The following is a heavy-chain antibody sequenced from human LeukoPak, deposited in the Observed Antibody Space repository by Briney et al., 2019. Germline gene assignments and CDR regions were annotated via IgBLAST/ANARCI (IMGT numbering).Heavy chain of an antibody. CDR1: GFTFSSYA. D-gene: IGHD6-19*01. CDR2: ISGSGGTT. Sequence: GGSLRLSCAASGFTFSSYAMSWVRQAPGKGLEWVSAISGSGGTTNYADSVKGRFTISRDNSKNTLYLQMNSLRAEDTAVYYCAKDVAGSGSGYWGQGTLVTVSS. J-gene: IGHJ4*02. V-gene: IGHV3-23*01. CDR3: AKDVAGSGSGY.